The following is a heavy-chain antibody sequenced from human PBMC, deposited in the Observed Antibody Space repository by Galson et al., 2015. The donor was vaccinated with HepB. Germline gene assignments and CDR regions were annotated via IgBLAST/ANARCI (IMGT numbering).Heavy chain of an antibody. J-gene: IGHJ5*02. D-gene: IGHD6-25*01. Sequence: SLRLSCAASGFTFSSYSMNWVRQAPGKGLEWVSSISSSSSYIYYADSVKGRFTISRDNAKNSLYLQMNSLRAEDTAVYYCAREGRQRSSPRGWFDPWGQGTLVTVSS. CDR3: AREGRQRSSPRGWFDP. CDR1: GFTFSSYS. CDR2: ISSSSSYI. V-gene: IGHV3-21*01.